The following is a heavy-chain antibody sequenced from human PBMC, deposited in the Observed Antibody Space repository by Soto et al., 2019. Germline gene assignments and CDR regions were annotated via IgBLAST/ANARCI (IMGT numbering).Heavy chain of an antibody. CDR1: GFTFSSYG. J-gene: IGHJ4*02. CDR2: IWYDGSNK. CDR3: AKDKGAATTMVRGVIFFDY. D-gene: IGHD3-10*01. Sequence: GGSLRLSCAASGFTFSSYGMHWVRQAPGKGLEWVAVIWYDGSNKYYADSVKGRFTISRDNSKNTLYLQMNSLRAEDTAVYYCAKDKGAATTMVRGVIFFDYWGQGTLVTVSS. V-gene: IGHV3-33*06.